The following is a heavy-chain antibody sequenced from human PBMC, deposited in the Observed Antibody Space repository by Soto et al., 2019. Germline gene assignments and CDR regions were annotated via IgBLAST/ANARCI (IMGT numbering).Heavy chain of an antibody. J-gene: IGHJ3*02. Sequence: ASVKVSCKVSGYTLTELYMHWVRQAPGKGLEWMGGFDPEDGETIYAQKFQGRGTMTEDTSTDTAYMELSSLRSEDTAVYYCATIFTSSVVVNRDAFDIWGQGTMVTVSS. V-gene: IGHV1-24*01. CDR3: ATIFTSSVVVNRDAFDI. CDR2: FDPEDGET. D-gene: IGHD3-22*01. CDR1: GYTLTELY.